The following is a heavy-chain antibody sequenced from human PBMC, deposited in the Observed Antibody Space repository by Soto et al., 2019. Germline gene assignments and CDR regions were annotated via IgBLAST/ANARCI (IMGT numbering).Heavy chain of an antibody. CDR1: GFLFSSYA. CDR2: ISGSGGST. D-gene: IGHD6-13*01. CDR3: AKITAGIYYYYGMNV. Sequence: GGSLRLSCEASGFLFSSYAMSWVRQAPGKGLEWVSAISGSGGSTYYADSVKGRFTISRDNSKNTLYLQMNSLRAEDTAVYYCAKITAGIYYYYGMNVWGQGTTVTVSS. V-gene: IGHV3-23*01. J-gene: IGHJ6*02.